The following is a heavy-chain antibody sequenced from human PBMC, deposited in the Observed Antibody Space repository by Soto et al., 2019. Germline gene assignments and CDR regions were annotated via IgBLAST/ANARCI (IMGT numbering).Heavy chain of an antibody. Sequence: PGGSLRLSCAAYEFNFGTYSMHWVRQAPGKGLEWLTVISYDGGDKYYAESVKGRFTVSRDNSKNKLYLQMNSLRTDDTAIYFCARSPLIRRQQPKTLPASHELYSGYFDFWGQGSLVTVYS. CDR2: ISYDGGDK. CDR3: ARSPLIRRQQPKTLPASHELYSGYFDF. J-gene: IGHJ4*02. D-gene: IGHD6-13*01. CDR1: EFNFGTYS. V-gene: IGHV3-30-3*01.